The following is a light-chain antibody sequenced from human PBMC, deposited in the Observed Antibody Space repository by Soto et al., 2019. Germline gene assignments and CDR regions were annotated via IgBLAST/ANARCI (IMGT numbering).Light chain of an antibody. Sequence: DIQMTQSPSSLSASVGDRVTIACRTSQSVSSSLNWYQQKPGKAPKLLIYAASSLQSGVPSRFSGCGSGTDFTLTISSLQPEDFATYYCQQSYSTLPAFGGGTKVEIK. CDR3: QQSYSTLPA. CDR1: QSVSSS. V-gene: IGKV1-39*01. CDR2: AAS. J-gene: IGKJ4*01.